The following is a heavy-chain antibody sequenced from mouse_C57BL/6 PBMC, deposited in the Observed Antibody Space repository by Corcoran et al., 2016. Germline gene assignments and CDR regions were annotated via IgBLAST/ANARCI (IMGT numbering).Heavy chain of an antibody. CDR2: IYPGSGNT. J-gene: IGHJ1*03. V-gene: IGHV1-76*01. CDR3: ASSPTYYGSSYWYFDV. CDR1: GYTFTDYY. Sequence: QVQLKQSGAELVRPGASVKLSCKASGYTFTDYYINWVKQRPGQGLEWIARIYPGSGNTYYNEKFKGKATLTAEKSSSTAYMQLSSLTSEDSAVYFCASSPTYYGSSYWYFDVWGTGTTVTVSS. D-gene: IGHD1-1*01.